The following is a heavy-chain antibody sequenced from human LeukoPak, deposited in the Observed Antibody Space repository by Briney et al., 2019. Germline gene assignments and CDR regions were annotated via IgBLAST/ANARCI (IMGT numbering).Heavy chain of an antibody. V-gene: IGHV3-74*01. CDR2: IKSDGSST. CDR3: ARGLPNYYGMDV. Sequence: PGGSLRLSCVASGFTFSSYWMHWVRQAPGKGLVWVSRIKSDGSSTNYADSVKGRFTISRDNAKNTLYLQMNSLRTEDTAVYYCARGLPNYYGMDVWGQGTTVTVSS. CDR1: GFTFSSYW. J-gene: IGHJ6*02.